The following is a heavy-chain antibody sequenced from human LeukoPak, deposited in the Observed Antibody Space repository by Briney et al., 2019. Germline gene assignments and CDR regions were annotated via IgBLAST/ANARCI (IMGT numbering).Heavy chain of an antibody. CDR3: ARVNPIVADHFDY. V-gene: IGHV4-59*12. Sequence: KPSETLSLTCTVSGGSISSYYWSWIRQPPGKGLEWIGYIYYSGSTNYNPSLKSRVTISVDTSKNQFSLKLSSVTAADTAVYYCARVNPIVADHFDYWGQGTLVTVSS. CDR1: GGSISSYY. D-gene: IGHD2-15*01. J-gene: IGHJ4*02. CDR2: IYYSGST.